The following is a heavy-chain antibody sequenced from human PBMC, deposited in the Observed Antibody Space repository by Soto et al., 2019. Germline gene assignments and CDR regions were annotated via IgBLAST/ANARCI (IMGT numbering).Heavy chain of an antibody. CDR1: GASISSDIYF. V-gene: IGHV4-39*01. CDR2: LYYTGST. J-gene: IGHJ4*02. D-gene: IGHD3-22*01. CDR3: VRLTPYYYDVSGYFTRRYFDY. Sequence: SETLSLTCFVSGASISSDIYFWGWIRQPPGQGLEWITSLYYTGSTYYNPSLKSRVTTSADMSKNQFSLKLTSATAADTAVYYCVRLTPYYYDVSGYFTRRYFDYWGPGALVTVSS.